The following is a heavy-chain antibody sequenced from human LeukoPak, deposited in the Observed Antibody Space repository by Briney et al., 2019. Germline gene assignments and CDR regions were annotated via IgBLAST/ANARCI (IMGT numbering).Heavy chain of an antibody. V-gene: IGHV3-21*01. J-gene: IGHJ6*03. D-gene: IGHD2-2*01. Sequence: PGGSLRLSCAASGFSFLNYGMSWVRQAPGKGLEWVSSISSSGSYIYYADSVKGRFTISRDSAKNSLYLQMNSLRAEDTAVYYCARESGSRSYYYYMDVWGKGTTVTVSS. CDR1: GFSFLNYG. CDR3: ARESGSRSYYYYMDV. CDR2: ISSSGSYI.